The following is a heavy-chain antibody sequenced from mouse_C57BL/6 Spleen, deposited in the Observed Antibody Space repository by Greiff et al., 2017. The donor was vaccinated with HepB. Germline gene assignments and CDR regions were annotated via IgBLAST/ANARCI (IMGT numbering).Heavy chain of an antibody. V-gene: IGHV1-76*01. CDR2: IYPGSGNT. CDR3: ARHYGSSYAMDY. Sequence: QVQLKESGAELVRPGASVKLSCKASGYTFTDYYINWVKQRPGQGLEWIARIYPGSGNTYYNEKFKGKATLTAEKSSSTAYMQLSSLTSEDSAVYFCARHYGSSYAMDYWGQGTSVTVSS. J-gene: IGHJ4*01. CDR1: GYTFTDYY. D-gene: IGHD1-1*01.